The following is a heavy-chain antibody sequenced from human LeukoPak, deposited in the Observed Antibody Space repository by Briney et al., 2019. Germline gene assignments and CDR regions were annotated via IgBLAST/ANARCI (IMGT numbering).Heavy chain of an antibody. CDR3: ARPRGSSGRGDFDY. CDR2: INAYNGNT. V-gene: IGHV1-18*01. CDR1: GYTFTTYG. D-gene: IGHD6-19*01. J-gene: IGHJ4*02. Sequence: ASVQVSCKASGYTFTTYGISWVRQAPGQGLEWMGWINAYNGNTNYAQKLQGRVTMTTDTSTSTAYMELRSLRSDDTAVHYCARPRGSSGRGDFDYWGQGTLVTVSS.